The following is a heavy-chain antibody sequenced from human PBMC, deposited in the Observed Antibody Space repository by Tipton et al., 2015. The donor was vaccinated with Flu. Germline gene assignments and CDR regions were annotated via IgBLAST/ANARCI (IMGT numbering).Heavy chain of an antibody. V-gene: IGHV4-59*02. CDR2: IFYSGSA. Sequence: TLSLTCTVSGGSVSGYYWTWIRQPPGKGLQCIGYIFYSGSANYDASFKSRATMSVDTSKNQFSLKLTSVTAADTAFYYCARVNMGQFDFWGQGALVTVSS. CDR3: ARVNMGQFDF. J-gene: IGHJ4*02. D-gene: IGHD4/OR15-4a*01. CDR1: GGSVSGYY.